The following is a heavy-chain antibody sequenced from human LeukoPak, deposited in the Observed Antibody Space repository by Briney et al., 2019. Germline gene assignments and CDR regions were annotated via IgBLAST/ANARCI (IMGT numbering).Heavy chain of an antibody. V-gene: IGHV3-30-3*01. Sequence: PGRSLRLSCAASGFTLSGFAMHWVRQAPGKGLEWVAVLLHDGSVKYYADSVKGRFTISRDTSKNMVYLQMNSLRAEETAVYYCARDLGGYGYYGMDVWGQGTTVTVSS. CDR1: GFTLSGFA. CDR2: LLHDGSVK. D-gene: IGHD3-22*01. J-gene: IGHJ6*02. CDR3: ARDLGGYGYYGMDV.